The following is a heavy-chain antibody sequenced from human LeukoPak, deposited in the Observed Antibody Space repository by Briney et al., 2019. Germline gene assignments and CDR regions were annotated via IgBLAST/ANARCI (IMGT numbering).Heavy chain of an antibody. Sequence: PGGSLRLSCAASGFTFSSYGMQWVRQAPGKGLEWVAVIWYDGSNKYYADSVKGRFTISRDNSKNTLYLQMNSLRAGDTAVYYCARGSGPYDSADAFDIWGQGTMVTVSS. V-gene: IGHV3-33*01. D-gene: IGHD5-12*01. J-gene: IGHJ3*02. CDR1: GFTFSSYG. CDR2: IWYDGSNK. CDR3: ARGSGPYDSADAFDI.